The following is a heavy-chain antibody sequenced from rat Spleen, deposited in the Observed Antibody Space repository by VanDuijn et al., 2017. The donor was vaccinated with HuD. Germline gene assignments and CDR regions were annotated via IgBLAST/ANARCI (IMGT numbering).Heavy chain of an antibody. J-gene: IGHJ3*01. Sequence: EVQLVESGGGLVQPGRSLKLSCAASGFTFSNYGMHWIRQAPTKGLEWVASISPSGGSTYYRDSVKGRFTISRDNAKSTLYLQMDSLRSEDTATYYCATSIYYYSSYIPWFAYWGQGTLVTVSS. CDR2: ISPSGGST. CDR3: ATSIYYYSSYIPWFAY. D-gene: IGHD1-2*01. V-gene: IGHV5-19*01. CDR1: GFTFSNYG.